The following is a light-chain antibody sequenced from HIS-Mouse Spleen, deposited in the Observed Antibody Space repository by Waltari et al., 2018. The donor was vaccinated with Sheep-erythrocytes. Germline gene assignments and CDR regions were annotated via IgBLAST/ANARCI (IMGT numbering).Light chain of an antibody. Sequence: QSALTQPASVSGSPGQSIPISCTGTSRDVGGYNLLSWYQQHPGKAPKLMIYEGSKRPSGVSNRFSGSKSGNTASLTISGLQAEDEADYYCCSYAGSSTPWVFGGGTKLTVL. CDR1: SRDVGGYNL. CDR2: EGS. J-gene: IGLJ3*02. CDR3: CSYAGSSTPWV. V-gene: IGLV2-23*01.